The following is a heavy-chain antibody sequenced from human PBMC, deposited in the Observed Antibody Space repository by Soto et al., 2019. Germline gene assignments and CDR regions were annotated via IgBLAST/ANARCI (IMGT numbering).Heavy chain of an antibody. J-gene: IGHJ4*02. D-gene: IGHD6-13*01. CDR3: ARGRHGTYFDY. CDR1: GFTFSSYA. CDR2: ISGSGGST. V-gene: IGHV3-23*01. Sequence: GGSLRLSCAASGFTFSSYAMRWVRQAPGKGLEWVSAISGSGGSTYYADSVKGRFTISRDNSKNTLYLQMNSLRAEDTAVYYCARGRHGTYFDYWGQGTLVTVSS.